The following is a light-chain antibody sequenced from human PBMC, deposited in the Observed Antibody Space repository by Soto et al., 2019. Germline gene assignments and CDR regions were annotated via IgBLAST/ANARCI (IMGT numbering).Light chain of an antibody. CDR2: DAS. V-gene: IGKV3-11*01. J-gene: IGKJ5*01. CDR1: QSVSSY. Sequence: ENLFTHAPSPPSFFSRGKNTPSSRASQSVSSYLAWYQQKPGQAPRLLIYDASNRATGIPARFSGSGSGTDFTLTISSLEPEDFAVYYCQQRSNWPITFGQGTRLEIK. CDR3: QQRSNWPIT.